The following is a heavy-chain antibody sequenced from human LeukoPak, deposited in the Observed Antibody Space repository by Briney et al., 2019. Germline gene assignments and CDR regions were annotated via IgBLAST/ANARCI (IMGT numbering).Heavy chain of an antibody. CDR1: GFTFSSYW. Sequence: GGSLRLSCAASGFTFSSYWMHWVRQVPGQGLVWVSHIDGDGRIAHYGDTVKGRFTISRDNAKNTVYLQMDSLRAEDTAVYYCARDSPRTGPWGQGILVIVSS. CDR2: IDGDGRIA. CDR3: ARDSPRTGP. D-gene: IGHD1-1*01. V-gene: IGHV3-74*01. J-gene: IGHJ5*02.